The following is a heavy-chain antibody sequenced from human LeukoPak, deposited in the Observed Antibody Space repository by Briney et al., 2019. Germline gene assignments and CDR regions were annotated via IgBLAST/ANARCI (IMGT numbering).Heavy chain of an antibody. CDR2: ISVDGGGT. CDR3: AKNSVGVAGPDY. J-gene: IGHJ4*02. Sequence: GGSLRLSCAASGFTLSMYAMSWVRQAPGKGLEWVSVISVDGGGTYYADSVKGRFTISRDNSKSTPYLEMNSLRAEDTAVYYGAKNSVGVAGPDYWGQGSLVTVAS. V-gene: IGHV3-23*01. D-gene: IGHD3-10*01. CDR1: GFTLSMYA.